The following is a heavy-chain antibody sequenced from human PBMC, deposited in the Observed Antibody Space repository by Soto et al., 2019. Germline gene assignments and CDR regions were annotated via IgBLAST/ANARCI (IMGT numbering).Heavy chain of an antibody. V-gene: IGHV6-1*01. D-gene: IGHD3-3*01. Sequence: SQTLSLTCAISGDSVSSNSAAWNWIRQSPSRGLEWLGRTYYRSKWYNDYAVSAKSRITINPDTSKNQFSLQLNSVTPEDTAVYYCAREPTIFGVVITGYYYYYGMDVWGQGTTVTVSS. CDR3: AREPTIFGVVITGYYYYYGMDV. CDR2: TYYRSKWYN. J-gene: IGHJ6*02. CDR1: GDSVSSNSAA.